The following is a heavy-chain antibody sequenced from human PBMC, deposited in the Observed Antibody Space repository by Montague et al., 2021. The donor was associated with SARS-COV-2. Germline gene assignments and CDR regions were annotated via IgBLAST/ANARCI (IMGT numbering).Heavy chain of an antibody. CDR1: GFSLSTSGMC. D-gene: IGHD3-9*01. CDR3: ARTHYDILPGYYYDMDV. CDR2: IDWDDDK. J-gene: IGHJ6*02. V-gene: IGHV2-70*11. Sequence: PALVKPTQTLTLTCTFSGFSLSTSGMCVSWIRQPPGKALEWLARIDWDDDKYCSTSLKTRHTISKDTSKNQVVLTMTNMDPVDTATYYCARTHYDILPGYYYDMDVWGQGTTVTVSS.